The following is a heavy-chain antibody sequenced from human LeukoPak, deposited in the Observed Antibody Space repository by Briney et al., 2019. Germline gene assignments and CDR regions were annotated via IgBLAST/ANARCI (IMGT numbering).Heavy chain of an antibody. V-gene: IGHV4-59*08. D-gene: IGHD6-6*01. CDR2: IYYSVST. J-gene: IGHJ4*02. CDR3: ARHISSSSLAFDY. Sequence: PSETLSLTCTVSGGSISSYYWSWLGQRPGQGLEWVEYIYYSVSTNYNPSLKSRVNISVDTSKNQFSLKLNSVTAADTAVYYCARHISSSSLAFDYWGQGTLVTVSS. CDR1: GGSISSYY.